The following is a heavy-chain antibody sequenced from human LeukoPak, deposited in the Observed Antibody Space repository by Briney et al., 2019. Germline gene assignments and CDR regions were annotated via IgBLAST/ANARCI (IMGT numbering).Heavy chain of an antibody. J-gene: IGHJ6*02. D-gene: IGHD5-12*01. CDR1: GGTFSSYA. CDR2: IIPIFGTA. CDR3: ASGVQDIVATVNYYYGMDV. V-gene: IGHV1-69*13. Sequence: SVKVSCKPSGGTFSSYAISWVRQAPGQGLEWMGGIIPIFGTANYAQKFQGRVTITADESTSTAYMELSSLRSEDTAVYYCASGVQDIVATVNYYYGMDVWGQGTTVTVSS.